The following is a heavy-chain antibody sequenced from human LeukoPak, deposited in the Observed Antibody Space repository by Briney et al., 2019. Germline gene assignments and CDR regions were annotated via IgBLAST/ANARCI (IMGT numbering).Heavy chain of an antibody. D-gene: IGHD1-26*01. CDR2: ISSGSSYT. CDR1: GFTFSSYA. V-gene: IGHV3-11*03. Sequence: PGGSLRLSCAASGFTFSSYAKSWIRQAPGKGLEWVSCISSGSSYTNYTDSVKGRFTISRDNAKRSLYLQMNSLTAEDTAVYYCARSGGTYGWFDPWGQGTLVTVSS. CDR3: ARSGGTYGWFDP. J-gene: IGHJ5*02.